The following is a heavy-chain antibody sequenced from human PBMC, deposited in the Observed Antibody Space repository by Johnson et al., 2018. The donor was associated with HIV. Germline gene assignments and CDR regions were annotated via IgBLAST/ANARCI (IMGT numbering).Heavy chain of an antibody. CDR3: AREGAWEVRPGAFDI. J-gene: IGHJ3*02. Sequence: EQLVESGGSVVRPGGSLRLSCAASGFTFSSYAMSWVRQAPGKGLEWVSVIYSGGRIYYADSVKGRFSISRDNSKNTLYLQMNSLRVEDTAVYYCAREGAWEVRPGAFDIWGQGTMVTVSS. CDR1: GFTFSSYA. CDR2: IYSGGRI. V-gene: IGHV3-66*01. D-gene: IGHD1-26*01.